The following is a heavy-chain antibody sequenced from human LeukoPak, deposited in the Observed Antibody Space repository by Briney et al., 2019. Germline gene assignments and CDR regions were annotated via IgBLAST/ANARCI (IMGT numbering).Heavy chain of an antibody. CDR2: ITPNSGGT. Sequence: RGASVKVSCKASGYTFTGYYMHWVRQAPGQGLEWMGWITPNSGGTNYAQKFQGRVTMTRDTAISTAYMELSRLRSDDTAVYYCAPSPLYSSSSSYWGQGTLVTVSS. V-gene: IGHV1-2*02. D-gene: IGHD6-6*01. J-gene: IGHJ4*02. CDR1: GYTFTGYY. CDR3: APSPLYSSSSSY.